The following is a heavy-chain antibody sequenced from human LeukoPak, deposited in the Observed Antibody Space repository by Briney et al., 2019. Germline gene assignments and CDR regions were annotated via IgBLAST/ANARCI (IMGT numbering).Heavy chain of an antibody. J-gene: IGHJ3*02. CDR3: AKEGDYYGSGSYRDGFDI. CDR1: GFTFSTYA. V-gene: IGHV3-30*02. CDR2: IRYDGINK. D-gene: IGHD3-10*01. Sequence: GGSLRLSCAASGFTFSTYAMHWVRQAPGKGLEWVAFIRYDGINKYYADSVRGRFTISRDSFKNTLYLQMNSLRPEDTAVYYCAKEGDYYGSGSYRDGFDIWGQGTRATVSS.